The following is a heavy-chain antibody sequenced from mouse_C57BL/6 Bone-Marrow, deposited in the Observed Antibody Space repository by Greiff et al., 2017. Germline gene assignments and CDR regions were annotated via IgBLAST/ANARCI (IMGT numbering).Heavy chain of an antibody. V-gene: IGHV5-4*01. J-gene: IGHJ2*01. CDR1: GFTFSSYA. CDR3: ARDQGLYYDYDCGGYYFDY. D-gene: IGHD2-4*01. Sequence: EVQLVESGGGLVKPGGSLKLSCAASGFTFSSYAMSWVRQTPEKRLEWVATISDGGSYTYYPDNGKGRFTNSRDNAKNNLYLQMSHLKSEDTAMYYCARDQGLYYDYDCGGYYFDYWGQGTTRTVSS. CDR2: ISDGGSYT.